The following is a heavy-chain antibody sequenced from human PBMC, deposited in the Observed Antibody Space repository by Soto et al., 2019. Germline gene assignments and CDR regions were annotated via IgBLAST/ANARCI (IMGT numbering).Heavy chain of an antibody. V-gene: IGHV3-30*18. CDR1: GFTFSSHG. Sequence: QVHLVASGGGVVQPGRSLRLSCAASGFTFSSHGMHWIRQAPGQGLEWVAVIPYDGSHQYYADSVKGRFSISRDNSKNTLYLQMNSLRAEDTAVYYCAKLRVLEWEVQESDYWGQGTLVSVSS. D-gene: IGHD3-3*01. J-gene: IGHJ4*02. CDR2: IPYDGSHQ. CDR3: AKLRVLEWEVQESDY.